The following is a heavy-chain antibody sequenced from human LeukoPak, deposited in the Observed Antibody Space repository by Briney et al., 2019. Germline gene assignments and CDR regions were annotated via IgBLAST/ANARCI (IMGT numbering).Heavy chain of an antibody. Sequence: PSETLSLTCAVYGGSFSWIRQPAGKGLEWIGTIHNNGNNYYSASLQSRVTISRDTSKNQFSLQLSSVTAADTAVYFCGRRHYGVGFEIWGQGTKVTVSS. D-gene: IGHD2-8*01. CDR1: GGSFS. CDR2: IHNNGNN. CDR3: GRRHYGVGFEI. V-gene: IGHV4-34*01. J-gene: IGHJ3*02.